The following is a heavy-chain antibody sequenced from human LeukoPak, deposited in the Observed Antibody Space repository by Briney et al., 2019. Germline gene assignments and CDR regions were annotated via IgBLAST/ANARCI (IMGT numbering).Heavy chain of an antibody. D-gene: IGHD2/OR15-2a*01. Sequence: PGGSLRLSCAVSGFTFNNYGMSWVRQAPGKGLEWVAFIRYDGSNKYYADSVKGRFTISRDNSKNTLYLQMNSLRAEDTAVYYCARGAYVNIARWFDPWGQGTLVTVSS. CDR1: GFTFNNYG. CDR3: ARGAYVNIARWFDP. J-gene: IGHJ5*02. V-gene: IGHV3-30*02. CDR2: IRYDGSNK.